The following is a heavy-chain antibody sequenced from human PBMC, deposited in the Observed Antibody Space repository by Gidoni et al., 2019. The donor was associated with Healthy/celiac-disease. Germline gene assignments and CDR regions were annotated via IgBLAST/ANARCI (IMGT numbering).Heavy chain of an antibody. J-gene: IGHJ5*02. CDR1: GFTFSSYA. Sequence: EVQLLESGGGLVQPGGSLRLSCAASGFTFSSYAMSWVRQAPGKGLEWVSAISGSGGSTYYADSVKGRFTISRDNSKNTLYLQMNSLRAEDTAVYYCARGETAPGWFDPWGQGTLVTVSS. CDR2: ISGSGGST. CDR3: ARGETAPGWFDP. V-gene: IGHV3-23*01. D-gene: IGHD5-18*01.